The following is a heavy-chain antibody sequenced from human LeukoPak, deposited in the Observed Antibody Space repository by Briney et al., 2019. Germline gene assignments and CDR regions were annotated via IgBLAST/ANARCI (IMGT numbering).Heavy chain of an antibody. D-gene: IGHD2-2*01. J-gene: IGHJ4*02. CDR1: GYSISSGYY. CDR2: IYHSGST. V-gene: IGHV4-38-2*01. Sequence: PSETLCLTCAVSGYSISSGYYWGWIRQPPGKGLEWIGSIYHSGSTYYNPSLKSRVTISVDTSKNQFSLRLSSVTAADTAVYYCARGDLPTIVVVPAAIGYWGQGTLVTVSS. CDR3: ARGDLPTIVVVPAAIGY.